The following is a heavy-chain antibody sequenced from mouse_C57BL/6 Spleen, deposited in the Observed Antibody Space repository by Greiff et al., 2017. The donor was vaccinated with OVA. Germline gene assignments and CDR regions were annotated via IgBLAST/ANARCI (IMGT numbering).Heavy chain of an antibody. V-gene: IGHV1-64*01. Sequence: VQLQQPGAELVKPGASVKLSCKASGYTFTSYWMHWVKQRPGQGLEWIGMIHPNSGSTNYNEKFKSKATLTVDKSSSTAYMQLSSLTSEDSAVYYCARTMAYDGYPYYAMDYWGQGTSVTVSS. J-gene: IGHJ4*01. D-gene: IGHD2-3*01. CDR2: IHPNSGST. CDR1: GYTFTSYW. CDR3: ARTMAYDGYPYYAMDY.